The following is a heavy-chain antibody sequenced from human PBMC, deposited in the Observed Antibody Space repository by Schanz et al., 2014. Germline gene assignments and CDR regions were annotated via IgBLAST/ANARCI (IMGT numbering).Heavy chain of an antibody. V-gene: IGHV3-30*04. J-gene: IGHJ6*02. CDR2: TSSDGSLK. CDR1: GFTFSSYA. CDR3: ARVLGSEALRNFDWTDYNYYGMDV. Sequence: HVQLVESGGGVVQPGRSLRLSCAASGFTFSSYAVHWVRQAPDKGLVWVAVTSSDGSLKYYADSVKGRFTISRDNSKNTLYLQMNSLRAEDTAVYFCARVLGSEALRNFDWTDYNYYGMDVWGQGTTVTVSS. D-gene: IGHD3-9*01.